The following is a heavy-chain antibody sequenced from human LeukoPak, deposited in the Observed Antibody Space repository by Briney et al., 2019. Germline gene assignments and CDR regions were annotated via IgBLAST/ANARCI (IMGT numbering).Heavy chain of an antibody. Sequence: SETLSLTSTVSGGSISSYYWSWIRQPPGKGLEWIGYIYYSGSTNYNPSLKSRVTISVDTSKNQFSLKLSSVTAADTAVYYCTAGEYYYDSSGYLPYFDYWGQGTLVTVSS. D-gene: IGHD3-22*01. J-gene: IGHJ4*02. CDR2: IYYSGST. CDR1: GGSISSYY. CDR3: TAGEYYYDSSGYLPYFDY. V-gene: IGHV4-59*01.